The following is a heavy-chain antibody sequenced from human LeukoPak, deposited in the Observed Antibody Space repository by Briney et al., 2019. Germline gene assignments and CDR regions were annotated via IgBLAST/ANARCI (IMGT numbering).Heavy chain of an antibody. J-gene: IGHJ4*02. CDR3: ARSGYYYDSSGKKPIHY. D-gene: IGHD3-22*01. CDR1: GFTFSSYS. V-gene: IGHV3-48*04. CDR2: ISSSGSTI. Sequence: AGGSLRLSCAASGFTFSSYSMNWVRQAPGKGLEWVSYISSSGSTIYYADSVKGRFTISRDNAKNSLYLQMNSLRAEDTAVYYCARSGYYYDSSGKKPIHYWGRGTLVTVSS.